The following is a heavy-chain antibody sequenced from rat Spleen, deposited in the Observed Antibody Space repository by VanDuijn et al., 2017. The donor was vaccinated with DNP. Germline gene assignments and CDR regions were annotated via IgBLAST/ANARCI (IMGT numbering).Heavy chain of an antibody. CDR2: ISYSGST. D-gene: IGHD1-2*01. CDR1: GYSITRNY. V-gene: IGHV3-1*01. J-gene: IGHJ2*01. CDR3: ATDQGTITAPFDS. Sequence: EVQLQESGPGLVKPSQSLSLTCSVTGYSITRNYWGWIRKLPGNKMEWIGYISYSGSTGYNPSLKSRISITRDTSKNQFFLQLNSVTTEDTATYYWATDQGTITAPFDSWGQGVMVTVSS.